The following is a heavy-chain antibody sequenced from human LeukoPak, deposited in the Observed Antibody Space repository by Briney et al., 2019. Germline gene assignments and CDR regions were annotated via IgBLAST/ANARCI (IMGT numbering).Heavy chain of an antibody. CDR2: TYSGGST. D-gene: IGHD2/OR15-2a*01. Sequence: GGSLRLSCAASGFTVRSNYMSWVRQAPGKGLEWVSVTYSGGSTYYADSVKGRFTISRDNSKNTLYLQMNSLRVEDTAVYYCASSGYYRIYYFDYWGQGTLVTVSS. CDR3: ASSGYYRIYYFDY. CDR1: GFTVRSNY. J-gene: IGHJ4*02. V-gene: IGHV3-66*01.